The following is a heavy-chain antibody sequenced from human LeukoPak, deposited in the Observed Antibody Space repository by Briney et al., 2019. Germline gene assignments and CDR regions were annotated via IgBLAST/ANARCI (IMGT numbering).Heavy chain of an antibody. Sequence: GRSLRLSCAASGFIFSTYAIHWVRQAPGKGLEWVAVISYDGRNKYYADSVKGRFSISRDNSKNTLSLQMNSLRPEDTALYYRARDVSHYGRSGYSLDYWGQGTLVTVSS. J-gene: IGHJ4*02. CDR3: ARDVSHYGRSGYSLDY. CDR1: GFIFSTYA. CDR2: ISYDGRNK. D-gene: IGHD3-22*01. V-gene: IGHV3-30*04.